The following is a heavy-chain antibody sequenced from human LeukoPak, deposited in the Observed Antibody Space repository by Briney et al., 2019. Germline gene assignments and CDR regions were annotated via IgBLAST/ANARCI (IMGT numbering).Heavy chain of an antibody. J-gene: IGHJ3*02. CDR3: ARGPYAYDSSGAFDI. D-gene: IGHD3-22*01. V-gene: IGHV4-59*08. CDR1: GGSISSYY. CDR2: IYYSGST. Sequence: PSETLSLTCTVSGGSISSYYWSWIRQPPGKGLEWIGYIYYSGSTNYNPSLKSRVTISVDTSKNQFSLKLSSVTAADTAVFYCARGPYAYDSSGAFDIWGQGTMVTVSS.